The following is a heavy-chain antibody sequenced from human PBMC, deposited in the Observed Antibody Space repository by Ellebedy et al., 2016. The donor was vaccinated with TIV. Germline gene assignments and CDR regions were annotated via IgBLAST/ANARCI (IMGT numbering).Heavy chain of an antibody. CDR2: ITYDGRT. CDR1: GGYISGDN. Sequence: MPSETLSLTCTVPGGYISGDNWSWIRQPPGKGLEWIGYITYDGRTDYNPSLKSRLPISLDTSKNQFSLKLTSVTAADTAIYFCARDRRELELRGLDPWGQGTLVSVSS. D-gene: IGHD1-7*01. V-gene: IGHV4-59*01. CDR3: ARDRRELELRGLDP. J-gene: IGHJ5*02.